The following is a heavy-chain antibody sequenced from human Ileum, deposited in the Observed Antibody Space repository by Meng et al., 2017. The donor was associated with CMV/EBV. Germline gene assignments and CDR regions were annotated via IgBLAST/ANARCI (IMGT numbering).Heavy chain of an antibody. CDR2: INGDGRTT. D-gene: IGHD3-10*02. CDR3: ARGPGTNAFYVGDY. J-gene: IGHJ4*02. V-gene: IGHV3-74*01. Sequence: SGFIFNTYWMHWVRQAPGKGLVCVSRINGDGRTTTYADSVKGRFTISRDNAKNTLYLQMNSLRDEDTAVYYCARGPGTNAFYVGDYWGQGALVTVSS. CDR1: GFIFNTYW.